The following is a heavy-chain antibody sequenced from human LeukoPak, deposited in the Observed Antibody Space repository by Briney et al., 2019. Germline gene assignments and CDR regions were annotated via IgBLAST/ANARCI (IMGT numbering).Heavy chain of an antibody. CDR1: GGSISSYY. CDR2: IYYTGST. V-gene: IGHV4-59*01. J-gene: IGHJ4*02. CDR3: ARTTVTTFDY. Sequence: SETLSLTCTVSGGSISSYYWSWIRQPPGKGLEWIGYIYYTGSTNYNPSLKSRVTISVDTSKNQFSLKLSSVTAADTAVYYCARTTVTTFDYWGQGTLVTVSS. D-gene: IGHD4-17*01.